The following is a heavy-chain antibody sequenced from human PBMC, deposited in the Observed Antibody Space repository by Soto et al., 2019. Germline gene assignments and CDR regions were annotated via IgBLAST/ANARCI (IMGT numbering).Heavy chain of an antibody. D-gene: IGHD2-2*03. CDR3: ARLNGYCISTNCHGYDGMDV. CDR1: GGFVSSSSYS. J-gene: IGHJ6*02. CDR2: IYSSENT. V-gene: IGHV4-39*01. Sequence: QLQVQESGPGLVKPSETLSLTCSVSGGFVSSSSYSWGWIRQSPGKGLEWIGTIYSSENTYYNPSLLSRVTISVDTSKNEFSLRLSSVTAADTSVYYCARLNGYCISTNCHGYDGMDVWGQGTTVTVSS.